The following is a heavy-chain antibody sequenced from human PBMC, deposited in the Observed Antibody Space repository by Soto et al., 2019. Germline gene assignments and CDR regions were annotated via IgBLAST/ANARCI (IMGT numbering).Heavy chain of an antibody. V-gene: IGHV1-46*03. Sequence: QVQLVQSGAEVKKPGASVKVSCKASGYTFTSYYMHWVRQAPGQGLEWMGIINPSGGSTSYAQKFQRRANMTRDTSTITVYMELSSLRSEDTAVYYCAREQQLVLSPHFDYWGQGTLVTVSS. D-gene: IGHD6-13*01. J-gene: IGHJ4*02. CDR1: GYTFTSYY. CDR3: AREQQLVLSPHFDY. CDR2: INPSGGST.